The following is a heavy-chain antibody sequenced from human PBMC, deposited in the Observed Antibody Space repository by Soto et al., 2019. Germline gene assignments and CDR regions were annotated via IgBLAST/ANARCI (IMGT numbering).Heavy chain of an antibody. CDR1: GGSISSGDYY. J-gene: IGHJ5*02. D-gene: IGHD6-13*01. Sequence: LSLTCTVSGGSISSGDYYWSWIRQPPGKGLEWIGYIYYSGSTYYNPSLKSRVTISVDTSKNQFSLKLSSVTAADTAVYYCARDSYIAAAGTLSNWFDPWGQGTLVTVS. CDR3: ARDSYIAAAGTLSNWFDP. V-gene: IGHV4-30-4*01. CDR2: IYYSGST.